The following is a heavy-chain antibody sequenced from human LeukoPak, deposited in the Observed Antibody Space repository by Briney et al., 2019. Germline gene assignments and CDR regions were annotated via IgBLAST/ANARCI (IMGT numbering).Heavy chain of an antibody. V-gene: IGHV4-4*07. D-gene: IGHD6-13*01. CDR1: GGSISSYY. J-gene: IGHJ4*02. CDR3: ARGGPDPGISAAGTTFDY. Sequence: SETLSLTCTVSGGSISSYYWSWIRQPAGKGLEWIGRIYTSGSTNYNPALKSRVTMSVDTSKNQFSLKLSSVTAADTAVYYCARGGPDPGISAAGTTFDYWGQGTLVTVSS. CDR2: IYTSGST.